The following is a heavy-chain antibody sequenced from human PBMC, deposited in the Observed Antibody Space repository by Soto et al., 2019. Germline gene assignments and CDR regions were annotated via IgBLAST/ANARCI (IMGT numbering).Heavy chain of an antibody. CDR3: AGDLAALPRAFDY. J-gene: IGHJ4*02. CDR2: VYYTGTT. V-gene: IGHV4-59*01. CDR1: GGSISSYF. Sequence: PSETLSLTCTVSGGSISSYFYIWVRQPPGKGLEWIGSVYYTGTTDYNPSLKSRVTISVDTSKTQFSLNLRSVTAADTAVYYCAGDLAALPRAFDYWGRGTLVTVSS. D-gene: IGHD6-13*01.